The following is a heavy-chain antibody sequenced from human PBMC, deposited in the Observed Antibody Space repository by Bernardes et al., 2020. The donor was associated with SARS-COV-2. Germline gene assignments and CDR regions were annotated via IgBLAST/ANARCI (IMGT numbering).Heavy chain of an antibody. CDR1: GYTFTSYG. CDR3: ATVVGYSYGGGWFDH. V-gene: IGHV1-18*01. D-gene: IGHD5-18*01. Sequence: AAVQDSCKASGYTFTSYGISWVRQAPGQGLEWMGWISAANGTTTYAQKVQGRVTMTTDTSTSTAYMELRRLRSDDTAVYYCATVVGYSYGGGWFDHWGQGTLVTGSS. J-gene: IGHJ5*02. CDR2: ISAANGTT.